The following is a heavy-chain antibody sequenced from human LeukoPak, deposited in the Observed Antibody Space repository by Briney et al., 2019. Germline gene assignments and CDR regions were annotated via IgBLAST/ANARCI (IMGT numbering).Heavy chain of an antibody. J-gene: IGHJ5*02. CDR3: VRDLT. CDR2: IYSDGTA. CDR1: GFTFNSYE. Sequence: GGSLRLSCAASGFTFNSYEFNWVRQAPGKGLEWVSVIYSDGTAYYADSVKGRFTISRDNSKSTLYLQMNSLRADDTAVYYCVRDLTWGQGTLVTVSS. V-gene: IGHV3-53*01.